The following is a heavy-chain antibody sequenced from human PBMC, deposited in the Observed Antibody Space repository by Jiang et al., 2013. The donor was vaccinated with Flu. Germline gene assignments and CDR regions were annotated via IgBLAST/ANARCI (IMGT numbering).Heavy chain of an antibody. V-gene: IGHV1-46*01. Sequence: GAEVKKPGASVKVSCKASGYTFTSYYMHWVRQAPGQGLEWMGIINPSGGSTSYAQKFQGRVTMTRDTSTSTVYMELSSLRSEDTAVYYCARETVQECSGGSCYRYPHFDYWGQGTLVTVSS. J-gene: IGHJ4*02. CDR2: INPSGGST. CDR3: ARETVQECSGGSCYRYPHFDY. D-gene: IGHD2-15*01. CDR1: GYTFTSYY.